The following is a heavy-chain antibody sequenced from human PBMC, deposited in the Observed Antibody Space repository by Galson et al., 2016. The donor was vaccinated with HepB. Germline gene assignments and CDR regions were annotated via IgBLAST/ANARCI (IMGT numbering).Heavy chain of an antibody. CDR1: GGSISSSSFF. CDR2: ISHSGTT. D-gene: IGHD6-13*01. J-gene: IGHJ3*02. CDR3: ARRARAAGGLSPAFDI. Sequence: SETLSLTCSVSGGSISSSSFFWSWIRQPPGQGLEWIGSISHSGTTYYTPSLRGRVTFSVDTSNNHFSLKVTSMTAADTAVYFCARRARAAGGLSPAFDIWGLGTLVTVSS. V-gene: IGHV4-39*07.